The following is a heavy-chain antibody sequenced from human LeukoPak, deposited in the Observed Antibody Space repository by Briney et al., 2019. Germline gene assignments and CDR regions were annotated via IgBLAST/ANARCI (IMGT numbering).Heavy chain of an antibody. CDR3: ANRGQQLYDY. CDR2: INAYNGNK. J-gene: IGHJ4*02. Sequence: ASVQVSCKTFDYTFSSDGFTWVRQAPGKGLEWMGWINAYNGNKNYAPKFQGRVTLTTDTSTDTAYMDLRSLRSDDTAIYYCANRGQQLYDYWGQGTLVTVSS. CDR1: DYTFSSDG. D-gene: IGHD2-8*01. V-gene: IGHV1-18*01.